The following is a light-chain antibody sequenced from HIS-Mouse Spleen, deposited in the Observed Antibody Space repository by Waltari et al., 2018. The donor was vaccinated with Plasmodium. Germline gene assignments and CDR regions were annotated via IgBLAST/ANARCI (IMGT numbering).Light chain of an antibody. Sequence: SYELTQPSSVSVSPGQTAKITCSGDVLAKKYARWFQQKPGQAPVLVSYKDSERPSGFPAPFSGSSSGTTVTLTISGAQVEDEADYYCYSAADNNLVFGGGTKLTVL. J-gene: IGLJ3*02. V-gene: IGLV3-27*01. CDR2: KDS. CDR1: VLAKKY. CDR3: YSAADNNLV.